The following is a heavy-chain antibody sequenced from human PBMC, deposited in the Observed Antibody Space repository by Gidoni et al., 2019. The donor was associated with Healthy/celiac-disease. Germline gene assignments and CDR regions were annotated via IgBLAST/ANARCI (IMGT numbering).Heavy chain of an antibody. Sequence: EVQLLESGGGLVQPGGSLRLSCAASGFTVSSYAMSWVRQAPGKGLEWVSAISGSGGSTYYADSVKGRFTISRYNSKNTLYLQMNSLRAEDTAVYYCAKDWGIAVAGTGFGDYWGQGTLVTVSS. CDR3: AKDWGIAVAGTGFGDY. CDR1: GFTVSSYA. CDR2: ISGSGGST. V-gene: IGHV3-23*01. D-gene: IGHD6-19*01. J-gene: IGHJ4*02.